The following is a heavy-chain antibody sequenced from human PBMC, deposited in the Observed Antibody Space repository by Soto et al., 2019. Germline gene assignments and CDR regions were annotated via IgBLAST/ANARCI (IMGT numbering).Heavy chain of an antibody. J-gene: IGHJ6*02. V-gene: IGHV4-34*01. CDR3: VRGQPHRITIFEVVIRSYDYGMDV. CDR1: GGSFTGYY. CDR2: INYLGST. D-gene: IGHD3-3*01. Sequence: QVQLQQWGAGLLKPSETLSLTCAVSGGSFTGYYWTWIRQTPGTGLEWIGEINYLGSTYYNPSLESRITMAVDTSTNQFSLKLSSVTAADTAVYFCVRGQPHRITIFEVVIRSYDYGMDVWGQGTTVNVSS.